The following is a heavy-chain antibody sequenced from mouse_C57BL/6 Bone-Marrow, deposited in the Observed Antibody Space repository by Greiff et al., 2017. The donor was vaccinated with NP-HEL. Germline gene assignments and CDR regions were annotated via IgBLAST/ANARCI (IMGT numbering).Heavy chain of an antibody. Sequence: QVQLQQSGAELARPGASVKLSCKASGYTYTSYGISWVKQRTGQGLEWIGEIYPRSGNTYYNEKFKGKATLTADKSSSTAYMELRSLTSEDSAVYFCATYGNYFDYWGQGTTLTVSS. CDR3: ATYGNYFDY. CDR1: GYTYTSYG. D-gene: IGHD2-1*01. CDR2: IYPRSGNT. J-gene: IGHJ2*01. V-gene: IGHV1-81*01.